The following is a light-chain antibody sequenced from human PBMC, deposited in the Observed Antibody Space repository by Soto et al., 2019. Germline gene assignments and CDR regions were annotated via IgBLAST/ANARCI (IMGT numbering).Light chain of an antibody. CDR3: CSYVTTPEI. J-gene: IGLJ1*01. Sequence: QSVLAQPRSVSGSPGQLLTISCTGTSSDVDDYRYVSWYQQYPGKAPKLVIYDGNKRPSGVPDRFSGSNSVNTASLTISGLQAEDEADYYCCSYVTTPEIFGTGTKVTVL. CDR2: DGN. CDR1: SSDVDDYRY. V-gene: IGLV2-11*01.